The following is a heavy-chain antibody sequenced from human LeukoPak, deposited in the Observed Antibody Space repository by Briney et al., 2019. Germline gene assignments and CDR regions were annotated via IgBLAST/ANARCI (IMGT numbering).Heavy chain of an antibody. CDR2: ISGSGGST. J-gene: IGHJ4*02. Sequence: GGSLRLSCAASGFTFSSYAMSWVRQAPGKGLEWVSAISGSGGSTYYAVSVKGRFTISRDNSKNTLYLQMNSLRAEDTAVYYCNSYVAGRGPFDFWVQGTLVTVSS. CDR1: GFTFSSYA. V-gene: IGHV3-23*01. CDR3: NSYVAGRGPFDF. D-gene: IGHD6-19*01.